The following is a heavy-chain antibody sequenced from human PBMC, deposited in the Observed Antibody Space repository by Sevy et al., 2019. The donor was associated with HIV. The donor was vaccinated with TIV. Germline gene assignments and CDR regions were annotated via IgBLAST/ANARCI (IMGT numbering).Heavy chain of an antibody. D-gene: IGHD2-15*01. V-gene: IGHV3-9*01. Sequence: GGSLRLSCAASGFTIEDYAMHWVRQAPGKGLEWVSGISWNSASIGYADSVKGRFTISRDNTKNSLYLQMNSLRAEDTALYYCAEDIMGYCSGGRCYSGSFDYWGQGTLVTVSS. CDR3: AEDIMGYCSGGRCYSGSFDY. CDR1: GFTIEDYA. J-gene: IGHJ4*02. CDR2: ISWNSASI.